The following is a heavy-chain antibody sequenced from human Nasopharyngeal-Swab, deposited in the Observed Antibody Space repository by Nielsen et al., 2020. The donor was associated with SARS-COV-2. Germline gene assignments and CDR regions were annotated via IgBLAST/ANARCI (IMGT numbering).Heavy chain of an antibody. CDR2: IIPILGIA. D-gene: IGHD1-7*01. V-gene: IGHV1-69*10. J-gene: IGHJ6*02. CDR1: GGTFSSYA. CDR3: ASWSITGTTTLGYYYYGMDV. Sequence: SVKVSCKASGGTFSSYAISWVRQAPGQGLEWMGGIIPILGIANYAQKFQGRATITADKSTSTAYMELSSLRSEDTAVYYCASWSITGTTTLGYYYYGMDVWGQGTTVTVSS.